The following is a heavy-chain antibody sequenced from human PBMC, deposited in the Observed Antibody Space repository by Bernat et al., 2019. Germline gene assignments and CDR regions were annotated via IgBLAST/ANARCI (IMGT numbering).Heavy chain of an antibody. V-gene: IGHV3-30*04. CDR3: IPNEYFQH. J-gene: IGHJ1*01. D-gene: IGHD2-2*02. Sequence: QVQLVESGGSVVQPGRSLRLSCAASGFTFSSYAIHWVRQAPGKGLEWVAVISFDGTNKYYADSVKGRFTISRDNSKNTLYLQMNSLRAEDTAVYYCIPNEYFQHWGQGTLVTVSS. CDR1: GFTFSSYA. CDR2: ISFDGTNK.